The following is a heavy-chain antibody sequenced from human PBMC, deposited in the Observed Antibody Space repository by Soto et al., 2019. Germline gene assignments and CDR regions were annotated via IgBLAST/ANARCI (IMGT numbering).Heavy chain of an antibody. J-gene: IGHJ4*02. V-gene: IGHV3-23*01. CDR3: ALFIYGDYGVGY. CDR1: GFTFSSYA. Sequence: EVQLLESGGGLVQPGGSLRLSCAASGFTFSSYAMSWVRQAPGKGLEWVSAISGSGGSTYYADSVKGRFTISRDNSKNTLYLQMNSLRAEDTAVYYCALFIYGDYGVGYWGQGTLVTVSS. D-gene: IGHD4-17*01. CDR2: ISGSGGST.